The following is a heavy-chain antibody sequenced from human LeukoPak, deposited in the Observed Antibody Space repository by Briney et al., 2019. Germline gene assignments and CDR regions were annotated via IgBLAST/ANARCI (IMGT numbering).Heavy chain of an antibody. Sequence: SETLSLTCAVYGGSFSGYYWSWIRQPPGKGLEWIGSIYHSGSTYYNPSLKSRVTISVDRSKNQFSLKLSSVTAADTAVYYCARDDSSGSNAFDIWGQGTMVTVSS. V-gene: IGHV4-34*01. CDR1: GGSFSGYY. CDR2: IYHSGST. CDR3: ARDDSSGSNAFDI. J-gene: IGHJ3*02. D-gene: IGHD3-22*01.